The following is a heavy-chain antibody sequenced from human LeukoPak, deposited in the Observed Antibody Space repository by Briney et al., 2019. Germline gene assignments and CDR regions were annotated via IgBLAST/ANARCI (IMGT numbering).Heavy chain of an antibody. D-gene: IGHD5-18*01. J-gene: IGHJ4*02. CDR2: ISSSGSTK. CDR3: AGIYSYVHRPTEY. CDR1: GFSFNNYA. Sequence: GGSLRLSCAGSGFSFNNYAMHWVRQAPGKGLEWLSYISSSGSTKYYANSVKGRFTISRDNTGNSLYLQMNRLRAEDTAIYYCAGIYSYVHRPTEYWGQGTLVTVSS. V-gene: IGHV3-48*03.